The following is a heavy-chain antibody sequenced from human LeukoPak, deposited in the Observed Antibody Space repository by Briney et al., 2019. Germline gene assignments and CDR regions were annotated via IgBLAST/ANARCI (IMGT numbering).Heavy chain of an antibody. J-gene: IGHJ6*03. V-gene: IGHV4-38-2*01. D-gene: IGHD3-22*01. CDR2: IYHSGST. CDR3: ARHISGYYNYYYYYYMDV. CDR1: GYSISSGYY. Sequence: SETLSLTCGVSGYSISSGYYWGWIRQPPGKGLEWIGSIYHSGSTYYNPSLKSRVIISVDTSKNQFSLKLSSVTAADTAVYYCARHISGYYNYYYYYYMDVWGKGTTVTVSS.